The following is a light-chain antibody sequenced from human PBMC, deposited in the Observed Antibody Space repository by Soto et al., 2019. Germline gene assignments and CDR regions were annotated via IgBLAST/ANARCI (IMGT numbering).Light chain of an antibody. V-gene: IGKV3-20*01. J-gene: IGKJ1*01. CDR1: QSISSNY. Sequence: EIVLTQSPGTLSMSPGERATLSCRASQSISSNYLAWYQQKPGQAPRLLIYAASSSATGIPDRFSGSGAGTNFTITISRLEAEDFAVYYCQQYGSSPRTFGQGTKVEFK. CDR3: QQYGSSPRT. CDR2: AAS.